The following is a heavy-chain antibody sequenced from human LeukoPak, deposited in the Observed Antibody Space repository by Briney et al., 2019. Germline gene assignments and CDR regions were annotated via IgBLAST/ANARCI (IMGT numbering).Heavy chain of an antibody. Sequence: SETLSLTCTVSGGSISSYYWSWIRQPPGKGLEWIGYIYYSGSTNYNPSLKSRVTISVDTSKNQFSLKLSSVTAADTAVYYCARSLRHPTWSHEGFDYWGQGTLVTVSS. CDR1: GGSISSYY. CDR3: ARSLRHPTWSHEGFDY. CDR2: IYYSGST. D-gene: IGHD2-15*01. V-gene: IGHV4-59*01. J-gene: IGHJ4*02.